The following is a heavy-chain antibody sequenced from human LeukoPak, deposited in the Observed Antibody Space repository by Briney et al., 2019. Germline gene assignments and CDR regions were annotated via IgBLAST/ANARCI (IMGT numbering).Heavy chain of an antibody. CDR2: IYTSGST. Sequence: SETLSLTCTVSGGSISSYYWSWIRQPAGKGLEWIGRIYTSGSTNYNPSLKSRVTMSVDTSKNQFSLKLSSVTAADTAVYYCARDLHVDTALGEVYYYGMDVWGQGTTVTVSS. V-gene: IGHV4-4*07. CDR3: ARDLHVDTALGEVYYYGMDV. J-gene: IGHJ6*02. D-gene: IGHD5-18*01. CDR1: GGSISSYY.